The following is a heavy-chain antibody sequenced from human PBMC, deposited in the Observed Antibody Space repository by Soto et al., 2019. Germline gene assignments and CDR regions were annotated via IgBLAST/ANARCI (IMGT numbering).Heavy chain of an antibody. CDR2: IYYSGST. J-gene: IGHJ4*02. D-gene: IGHD5-18*01. CDR3: ARSGYSYGPNPLLY. V-gene: IGHV4-31*03. CDR1: GGSISSGGYY. Sequence: PSETLSLTCTVSGGSISSGGYYWSWIGQHPGKGLEWIGYIYYSGSTYYNPSLKSRVTISVDTSKNQFSLKLSSVTAADTAVYYCARSGYSYGPNPLLYWGQGTLVTVS.